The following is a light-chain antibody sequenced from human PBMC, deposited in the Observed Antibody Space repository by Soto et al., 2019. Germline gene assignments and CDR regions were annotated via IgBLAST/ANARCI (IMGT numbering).Light chain of an antibody. CDR2: AAS. CDR1: QSVSSSY. Sequence: EIVLTQSPGTLSLSPGERATLSCRASQSVSSSYLAWYQQKPGQTPRLLIYAASSRATGIPDRFSGSGSGTDFSLTISRLEPEDFAVYYCQQYGNSVYTFGQGTKLEI. V-gene: IGKV3-20*01. CDR3: QQYGNSVYT. J-gene: IGKJ2*01.